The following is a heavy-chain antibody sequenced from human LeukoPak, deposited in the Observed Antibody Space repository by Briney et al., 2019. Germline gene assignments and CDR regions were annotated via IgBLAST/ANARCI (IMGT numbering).Heavy chain of an antibody. CDR1: GFTFSSYA. V-gene: IGHV3-23*01. J-gene: IGHJ4*02. Sequence: GGSLRLSCAASGFTFSSYAMSWVRQAPGKGLEWVSAISGSGGSTYYADSVKGRFTISRDNSKNTLYLQTNSLRAEDTAVYYCAKGGLHDTFGGRWLNKWYFDYWGQGTLVTVSS. D-gene: IGHD3-16*01. CDR2: ISGSGGST. CDR3: AKGGLHDTFGGRWLNKWYFDY.